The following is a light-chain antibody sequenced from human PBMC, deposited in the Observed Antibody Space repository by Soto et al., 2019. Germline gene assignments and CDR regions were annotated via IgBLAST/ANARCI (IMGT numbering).Light chain of an antibody. CDR3: QQYASASSWT. CDR2: GAS. CDR1: QSISSL. Sequence: EIVLTQSPATLSVSPGERATLSCRASQSISSLLAWYQQKRGQAPRLLIYGASTRATGIPARFSGSGSGTDFTLTITRLEPEDFAVYYCQQYASASSWTFGQGTKVDIK. V-gene: IGKV3-15*01. J-gene: IGKJ1*01.